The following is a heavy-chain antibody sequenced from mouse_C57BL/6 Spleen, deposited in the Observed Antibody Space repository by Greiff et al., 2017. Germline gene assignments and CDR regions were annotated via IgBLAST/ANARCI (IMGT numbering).Heavy chain of an antibody. CDR3: ARGAYGFYYAMDY. CDR2: IDPSDSET. J-gene: IGHJ4*01. CDR1: GYTFTSYW. D-gene: IGHD2-2*01. V-gene: IGHV1-52*01. Sequence: QVQLQQPGAELVRPGSSVKLSCKASGYTFTSYWMHWVKQRPIQGLEWIGNIDPSDSETHYNQKFKDKATLTVDKSSSTAYMQLSSLTSEDSAVYYCARGAYGFYYAMDYWGQGTSVTVSS.